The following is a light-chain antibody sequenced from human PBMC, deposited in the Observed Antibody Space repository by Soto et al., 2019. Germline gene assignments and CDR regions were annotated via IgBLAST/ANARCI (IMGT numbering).Light chain of an antibody. Sequence: DIQMTQSPSTLSVSAGDRVTIPCRASQSIGSWLAWHQQEPGTAPKLLIYKASSLESGVPSRFSGSGSGTEFTLTISSLQPDDFATYCCQHYNSYLTFGQGTRLEIK. J-gene: IGKJ5*01. CDR3: QHYNSYLT. V-gene: IGKV1-5*03. CDR1: QSIGSW. CDR2: KAS.